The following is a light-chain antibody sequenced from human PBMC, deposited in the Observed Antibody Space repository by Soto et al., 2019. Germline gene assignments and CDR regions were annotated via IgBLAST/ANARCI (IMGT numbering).Light chain of an antibody. CDR3: QQSYSTPRT. CDR1: QSISNY. Sequence: DIQMTQSPSSLSASIGDRVTITCRAGQSISNYLNWYQQKPGKAPKFLIYAASSLQSGVPSRFSGSGSGTDFTLTISSLQPEDFATYYCQQSYSTPRTFDQGTKLEIK. CDR2: AAS. V-gene: IGKV1-39*01. J-gene: IGKJ2*01.